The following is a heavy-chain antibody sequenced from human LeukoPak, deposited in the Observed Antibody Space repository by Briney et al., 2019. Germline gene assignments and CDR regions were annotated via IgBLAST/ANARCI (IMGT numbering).Heavy chain of an antibody. D-gene: IGHD3-22*01. CDR3: ARAAYDSNGYTANHDY. J-gene: IGHJ4*02. V-gene: IGHV3-53*01. CDR1: GFTFSSCY. CDR2: LYSDGST. Sequence: GGSLRLSCAASGFTFSSCYMSWVRQAPGKGLEWVSVLYSDGSTYYADSVKGRFTISRDNSKNTLFLQMNNLRAEDTAFYYCARAAYDSNGYTANHDYWGQGTLVTVSS.